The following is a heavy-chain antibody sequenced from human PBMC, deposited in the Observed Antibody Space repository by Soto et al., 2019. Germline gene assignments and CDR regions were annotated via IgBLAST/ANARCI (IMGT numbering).Heavy chain of an antibody. J-gene: IGHJ4*02. CDR2: FDPEDGET. CDR3: ATAPYYDSSGYYRRPFDY. CDR1: GYTLTELS. D-gene: IGHD3-22*01. Sequence: ASVKVSCKVSGYTLTELSMHWVRQAPGKGLEWMGGFDPEDGETIYAQKFQGRVTMTEDTSTDTAYMELSSLRSEDTAVYYCATAPYYDSSGYYRRPFDYWGQGTLVTVSS. V-gene: IGHV1-24*01.